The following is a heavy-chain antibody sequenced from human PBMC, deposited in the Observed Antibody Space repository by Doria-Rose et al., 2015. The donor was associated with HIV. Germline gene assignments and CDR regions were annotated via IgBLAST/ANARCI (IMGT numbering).Heavy chain of an antibody. V-gene: IGHV1-69*02. Sequence: KASGGTFSSYTISWVRQAPGQGLEWMGRIIPILDIVNYALRFQGRVMITADESTSTAYMELSSLRSEDTAIYYCASQWERSSFDYWGQGTLVTVSS. CDR1: GGTFSSYT. D-gene: IGHD1-26*01. CDR3: ASQWERSSFDY. J-gene: IGHJ4*02. CDR2: IIPILDIV.